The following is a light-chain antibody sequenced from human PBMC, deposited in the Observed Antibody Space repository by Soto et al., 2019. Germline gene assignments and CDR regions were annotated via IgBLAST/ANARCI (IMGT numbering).Light chain of an antibody. Sequence: IPITQAPSTLAASLGARVTIMCRASQSISNWLSWYQQKPGTAPKVLIYHASNRQSGVPSRCSGSGSETEFTLTIIQPQHYEFATYYCQQNNPLTFGEGTKVDIK. J-gene: IGKJ4*01. V-gene: IGKV1-5*02. CDR3: QQNNPLT. CDR2: HAS. CDR1: QSISNW.